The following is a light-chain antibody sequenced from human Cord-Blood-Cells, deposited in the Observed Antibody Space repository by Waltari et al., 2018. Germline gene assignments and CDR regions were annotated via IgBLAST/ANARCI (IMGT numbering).Light chain of an antibody. Sequence: DIPMTHSPSSLSAYVADRVTIASRASQSIRSYLHLYQPKPVKAPKRLIYAASSLQSGVPSSLSGSCSGTDCTLTISSLHPEDFATYYWQQSYSTPYTFGQGTKLEIK. J-gene: IGKJ2*01. V-gene: IGKV1-39*01. CDR1: QSIRSY. CDR2: AAS. CDR3: QQSYSTPYT.